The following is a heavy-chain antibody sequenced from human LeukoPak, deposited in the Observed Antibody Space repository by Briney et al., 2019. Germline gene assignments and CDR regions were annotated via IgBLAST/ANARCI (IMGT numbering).Heavy chain of an antibody. V-gene: IGHV4-39*01. D-gene: IGHD3-22*01. CDR2: VHHSGIT. J-gene: IGHJ3*01. CDR1: GGFISSGGYY. Sequence: PSETLSLTCVASGGFISSGGYYWGWIRHPPEKGLEWIGSVHHSGITYYNTSLKSRVTISVDKSKNQFSLELTSVTAADTAVYYCARNPPNYYDSSGRMGAFDVWGQGTMVTVSS. CDR3: ARNPPNYYDSSGRMGAFDV.